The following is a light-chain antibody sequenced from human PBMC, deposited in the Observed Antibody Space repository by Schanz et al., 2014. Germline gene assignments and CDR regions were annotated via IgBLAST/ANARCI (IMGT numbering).Light chain of an antibody. CDR3: SSYTRSAIFV. J-gene: IGLJ1*01. CDR2: EVS. CDR1: SSDVGRYNS. Sequence: QSALTQPASVSGSPGQSITISCTGTSSDVGRYNSVSWYQQHPGKAPKLMIYEVSKRPSGVSNRFSGSKSGNTASLTISGLQAEDEAEYYCSSYTRSAIFVFGTGTKVTVL. V-gene: IGLV2-14*01.